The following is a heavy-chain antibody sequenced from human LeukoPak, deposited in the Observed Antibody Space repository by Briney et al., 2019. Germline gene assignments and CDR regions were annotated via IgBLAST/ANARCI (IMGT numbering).Heavy chain of an antibody. V-gene: IGHV3-48*04. CDR3: AKVEYYYDSSGYSGAAKRYSFDS. CDR1: GFPFSSYN. J-gene: IGHJ4*02. Sequence: GGSLRLSCAASGFPFSSYNMNWVRQAPGRGLEWVSSISSSGSTIYYADSVKGRFTISRDNAKNSLYLQMNSLRAEDTAVYYCAKVEYYYDSSGYSGAAKRYSFDSWGKGPRVTV. D-gene: IGHD3-22*01. CDR2: ISSSGSTI.